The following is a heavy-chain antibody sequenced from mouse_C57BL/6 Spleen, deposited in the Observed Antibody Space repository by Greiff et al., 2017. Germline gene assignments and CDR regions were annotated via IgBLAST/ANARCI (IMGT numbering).Heavy chain of an antibody. CDR3: TRGDYGGLLDY. CDR2: ISSGGDYI. D-gene: IGHD1-1*02. V-gene: IGHV5-9-1*02. CDR1: GFTFSSYA. J-gene: IGHJ2*01. Sequence: EVKLVESGEGLVKPGGSLKLSCAASGFTFSSYAMSWVRQTPEKRLEWVAYISSGGDYIYYADTVKGRFTISRDNARNTLFLQMSSLKSEDTAMYYCTRGDYGGLLDYWGQGTTLTVSS.